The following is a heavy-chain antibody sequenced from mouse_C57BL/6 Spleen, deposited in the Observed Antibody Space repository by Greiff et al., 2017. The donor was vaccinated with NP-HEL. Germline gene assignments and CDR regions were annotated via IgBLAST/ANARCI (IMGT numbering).Heavy chain of an antibody. CDR3: ARERGQGFDY. CDR2: IYPGDGDT. J-gene: IGHJ2*01. V-gene: IGHV1-82*01. Sequence: VQLQQSGPELVKPGASVKISCKASGYAFSSSWMNWVKQRPGKGLEWIGRIYPGDGDTNYNGKFKGKATLTADTSSSTAYMQLSSLTSEDSAVYFCARERGQGFDYLGQGTTLTVSS. D-gene: IGHD3-2*02. CDR1: GYAFSSSW.